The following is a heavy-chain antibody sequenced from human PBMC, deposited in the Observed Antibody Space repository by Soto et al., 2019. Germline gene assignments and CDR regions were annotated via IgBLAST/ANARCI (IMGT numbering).Heavy chain of an antibody. CDR2: ISYDGSNK. D-gene: IGHD3-22*01. J-gene: IGHJ4*02. CDR1: GFTFSSYA. V-gene: IGHV3-30-3*01. CDR3: ARDLDYYDSSTPGDY. Sequence: GGSLRLSCAASGFTFSSYAMHWVRQAPGKGLEWVAVISYDGSNKYYADSVKGRFTISRDNSKKTLYLQMNSLRAEDTAVYYCARDLDYYDSSTPGDYWGQGTLVTVPS.